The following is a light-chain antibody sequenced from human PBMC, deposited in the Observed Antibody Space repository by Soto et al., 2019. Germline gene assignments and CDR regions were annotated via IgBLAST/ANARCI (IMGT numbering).Light chain of an antibody. CDR2: DAS. CDR1: RSVRSF. J-gene: IGKJ4*01. Sequence: EIVLTQSPATLSLSPGERATLSCRASRSVRSFLAWYQQKPGQAPRLLIYDASNRAAGIPARFSGSGSGTDFTLTISILEPEDFAVYYCQQRSNWLTFGGGTKVEIK. V-gene: IGKV3-11*01. CDR3: QQRSNWLT.